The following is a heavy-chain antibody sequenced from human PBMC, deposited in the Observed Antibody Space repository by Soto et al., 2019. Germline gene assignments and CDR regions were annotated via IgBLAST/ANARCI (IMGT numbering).Heavy chain of an antibody. CDR3: ARSSTSANYFDY. CDR2: IYYSGNT. D-gene: IGHD2-2*01. CDR1: GGSISSGGYY. J-gene: IGHJ4*02. V-gene: IGHV4-31*03. Sequence: QVQLQESGPGLVKPSQTLSLTCTVSGGSISSGGYYWSWIRQHPGKGLEWIGYIYYSGNTYYNPSLKSRVTISVDTSKNQFSLKLNSVTAADTAVYYCARSSTSANYFDYWGQGTLVTVSS.